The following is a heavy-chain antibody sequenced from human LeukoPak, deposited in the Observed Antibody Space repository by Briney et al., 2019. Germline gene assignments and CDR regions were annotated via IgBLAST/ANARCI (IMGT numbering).Heavy chain of an antibody. CDR1: GFTFSSYG. CDR3: ARSSEGRYYYDSSGFSYYYYYMDV. V-gene: IGHV3-21*04. J-gene: IGHJ6*03. CDR2: ISSSSSYI. Sequence: GGTLRLSCAASGFTFSSYGMNWVRQAPGKGLEWVSSISSSSSYIYYADSVKGRFTISRDNAKNSLYLQMNSLRAEDTAVYYCARSSEGRYYYDSSGFSYYYYYMDVWGKGTTVTISS. D-gene: IGHD3-22*01.